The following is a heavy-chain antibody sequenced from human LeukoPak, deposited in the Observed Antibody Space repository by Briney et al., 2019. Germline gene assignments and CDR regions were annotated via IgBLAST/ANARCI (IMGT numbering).Heavy chain of an antibody. V-gene: IGHV4-39*01. CDR3: ARSVVVPAAVFDY. Sequence: SETLSLTCAVYGGSFSGYYWGWSRQPPGMGLEWIGSIYYSGSTYYNPSLKSRVTISVDTSKNQFSLKLSSVTAADTAVYYCARSVVVPAAVFDYWGQGTLVTVSS. CDR1: GGSFSGYY. CDR2: IYYSGST. D-gene: IGHD2-2*01. J-gene: IGHJ4*02.